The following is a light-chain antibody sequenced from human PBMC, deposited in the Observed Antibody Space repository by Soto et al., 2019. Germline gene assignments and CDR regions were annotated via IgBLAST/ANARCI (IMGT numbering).Light chain of an antibody. V-gene: IGLV1-44*01. CDR2: NND. CDR3: AAWDDSRTAL. CDR1: TSSIGSNA. J-gene: IGLJ7*01. Sequence: QSVLTQPPSASGTPGQRVTISCSGSTSSIGSNAVHWYQQFPGTAPKLLIYNNDQRPSGVPDRFSGSKSGTSASLAISGLQSEDEADYFCAAWDDSRTALFGAGTQLTVL.